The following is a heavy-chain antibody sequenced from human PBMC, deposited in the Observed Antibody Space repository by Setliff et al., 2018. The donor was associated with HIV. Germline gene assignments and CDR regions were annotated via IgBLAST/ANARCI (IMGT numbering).Heavy chain of an antibody. V-gene: IGHV1-69*13. CDR3: ASPRLDWSFSHFDY. CDR1: GGTFTSSA. D-gene: IGHD3-9*01. Sequence: SVKVSCKASGGTFTSSAISWVRQARGQGLEWMGAIIPHFDAPQYAQKFQGIVTITADQSTSTAYMELSGLTSEDTAVYYCASPRLDWSFSHFDYWGQGTPVTVSS. CDR2: IIPHFDAP. J-gene: IGHJ4*02.